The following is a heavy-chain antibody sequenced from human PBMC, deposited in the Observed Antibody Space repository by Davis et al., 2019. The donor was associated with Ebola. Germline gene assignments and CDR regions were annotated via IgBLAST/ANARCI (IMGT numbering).Heavy chain of an antibody. V-gene: IGHV3-53*01. CDR1: GFIVSDKY. J-gene: IGHJ2*01. CDR2: IYRDERT. CDR3: ARHVNGDFWYFDL. D-gene: IGHD4-17*01. Sequence: GESLKISCAASGFIVSDKYMSWVRQAPGKGLEWVSVIYRDERTYYADSVKGRFTVSRDNSENMLYLQMSTLRAEDTALYYCARHVNGDFWYFDLWGRGTRVTVSS.